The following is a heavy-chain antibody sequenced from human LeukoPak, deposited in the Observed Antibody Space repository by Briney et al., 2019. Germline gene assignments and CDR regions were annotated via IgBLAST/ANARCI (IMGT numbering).Heavy chain of an antibody. CDR3: AGDQVSAVFDY. CDR1: GFIFSDFY. D-gene: IGHD5/OR15-5a*01. CDR2: ISPSGSYT. J-gene: IGHJ4*02. V-gene: IGHV3-11*05. Sequence: GGSLRLSCAGSGFIFSDFYMNWIRQAPGKGLEWLAYISPSGSYTTYGDSVKGRFVISRDNTKNSVPLQMDSLRAEDTAVYFCAGDQVSAVFDYWGQGARVTV.